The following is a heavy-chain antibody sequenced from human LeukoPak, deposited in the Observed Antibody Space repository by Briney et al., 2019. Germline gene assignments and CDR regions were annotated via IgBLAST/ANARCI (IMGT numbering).Heavy chain of an antibody. Sequence: SETLSLTCTVSGGSISGYYYNWIRQPPGKGLEWIGYIYYSGSTNYNPSLKSRVTISLDTSKNQFSLKLSSVTTADTAVYYCARSVVTLYWYFDLWGRGTLVTVSS. CDR2: IYYSGST. V-gene: IGHV4-59*01. CDR3: ARSVVTLYWYFDL. CDR1: GGSISGYY. D-gene: IGHD4-23*01. J-gene: IGHJ2*01.